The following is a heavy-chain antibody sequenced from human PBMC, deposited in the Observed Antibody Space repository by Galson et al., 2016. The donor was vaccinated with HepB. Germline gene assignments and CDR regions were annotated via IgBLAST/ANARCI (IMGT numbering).Heavy chain of an antibody. CDR3: STDDYDILTGSLNDY. D-gene: IGHD3-9*01. V-gene: IGHV3-15*01. CDR2: IKRKTDGGTT. Sequence: SLRLSCAASGFTFNNAWMNWVRQAPGKGLEWVGRIKRKTDGGTTDYAAPVKGRFSISRDDSKNTLFLQMNSLKTEDTAVYFCSTDDYDILTGSLNDYWGQGTLVTVSS. CDR1: GFTFNNAW. J-gene: IGHJ4*02.